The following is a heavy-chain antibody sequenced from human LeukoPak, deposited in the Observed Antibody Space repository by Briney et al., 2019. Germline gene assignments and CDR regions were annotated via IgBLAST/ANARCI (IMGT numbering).Heavy chain of an antibody. V-gene: IGHV1-69*13. CDR3: ASPPPAASYYLNAAFDI. CDR2: IIPIFGTA. CDR1: GGTFSSYA. D-gene: IGHD1-26*01. J-gene: IGHJ3*02. Sequence: SVKLSFKASGGTFSSYAISWVRQAPGQGLEWMGGIIPIFGTANYAQKFQGRVTITADESTSTAYMELSSLRSEDTAVYYCASPPPAASYYLNAAFDIWGQGTMVTVSS.